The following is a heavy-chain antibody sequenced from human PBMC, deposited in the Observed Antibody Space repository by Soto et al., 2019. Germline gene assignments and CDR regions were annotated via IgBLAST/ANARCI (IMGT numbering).Heavy chain of an antibody. Sequence: QVQLVQSGAEVKKPGASVKVPCKASGYTFTSYAMHWVRQAPGQRLEWMGWINAGNGNTKYSQKFQGRVTITRDTSASTAYMELSSLRSEDTAVYYCARAEAARHGSLYYGSGPWGYWGQGTLVTVSS. V-gene: IGHV1-3*01. CDR2: INAGNGNT. D-gene: IGHD3-10*01. CDR1: GYTFTSYA. J-gene: IGHJ4*02. CDR3: ARAEAARHGSLYYGSGPWGY.